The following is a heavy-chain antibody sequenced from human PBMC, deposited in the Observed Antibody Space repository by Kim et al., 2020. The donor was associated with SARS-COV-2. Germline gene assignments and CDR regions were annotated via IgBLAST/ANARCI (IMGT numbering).Heavy chain of an antibody. V-gene: IGHV4-34*01. Sequence: SETLSLTCAVYGGSFSGYYWSWIRQPPGKGLEWIGEINHSGSTNYNPSLKSRVTISVDTSKNQFSLKLSSVTAADTAVYYCASQRRITMVRGVMRWGQGTLVTVSS. CDR1: GGSFSGYY. D-gene: IGHD3-10*01. CDR2: INHSGST. CDR3: ASQRRITMVRGVMR. J-gene: IGHJ4*02.